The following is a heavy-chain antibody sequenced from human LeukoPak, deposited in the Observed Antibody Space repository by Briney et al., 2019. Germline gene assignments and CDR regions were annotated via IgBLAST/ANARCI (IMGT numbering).Heavy chain of an antibody. Sequence: SETLSLTCTVSGGSISSYYWSWIRQPPGKGLEWIGYIYYSGSTNYNPSLKSRVTISVDTSKNQFSLKLSSVTAADTAVYYCARHSKYSIGWYYFDYWGQGTLVTVSS. D-gene: IGHD6-19*01. J-gene: IGHJ4*02. V-gene: IGHV4-59*01. CDR1: GGSISSYY. CDR2: IYYSGST. CDR3: ARHSKYSIGWYYFDY.